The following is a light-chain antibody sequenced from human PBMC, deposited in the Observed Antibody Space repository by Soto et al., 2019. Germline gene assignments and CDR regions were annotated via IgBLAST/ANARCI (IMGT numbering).Light chain of an antibody. CDR2: DAS. CDR3: QQRSNWRGWT. V-gene: IGKV3-11*01. CDR1: QSVSSSY. Sequence: EIVLTQSPATLSSFPGDRVTLSCRAIQSVSSSYLAWYQQKPGQAPRLLIYDASNRATGIPARFSGSGSGTDFTLTISSLEPEDFAVYYCQQRSNWRGWTFGQGTKVDIK. J-gene: IGKJ1*01.